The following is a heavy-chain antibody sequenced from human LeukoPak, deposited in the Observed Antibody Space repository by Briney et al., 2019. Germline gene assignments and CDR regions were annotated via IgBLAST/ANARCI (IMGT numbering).Heavy chain of an antibody. CDR3: ARVGYYGSGSSRPPHY. CDR2: IYHSGST. Sequence: SETLSLTCAASGGSISSSNWWSWVRQPPGKGLEWIGEIYHSGSTNYNPSLKSRVTISVDTSKNQFSLKLSSVTAADTAVYYCARVGYYGSGSSRPPHYWGQGTLVTVSS. V-gene: IGHV4-4*02. CDR1: GGSISSSNW. J-gene: IGHJ4*02. D-gene: IGHD3-10*01.